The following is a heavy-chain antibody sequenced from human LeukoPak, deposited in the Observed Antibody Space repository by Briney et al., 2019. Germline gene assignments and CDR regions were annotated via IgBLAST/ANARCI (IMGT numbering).Heavy chain of an antibody. CDR2: INPNSGGT. J-gene: IGHJ5*02. D-gene: IGHD4-17*01. V-gene: IGHV1-2*02. CDR3: ARGDYGESWFDP. Sequence: ASVKVSCKASGYPFTGYYMHWVRQAPGQGLEWMGWINPNSGGTNYAQKFQGRVTMTRDTSISTAYMELSRLRSDDTAVYYCARGDYGESWFDPWGQGTLVTVSS. CDR1: GYPFTGYY.